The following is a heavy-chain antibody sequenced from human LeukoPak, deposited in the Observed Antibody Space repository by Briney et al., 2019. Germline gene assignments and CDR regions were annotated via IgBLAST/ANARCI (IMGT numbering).Heavy chain of an antibody. CDR1: GFTFSSYA. CDR2: ISGSGGST. Sequence: GGSLRLSCAASGFTFSSYAMSWVRQAPGKGLEWDSAISGSGGSTYYADSVKGRFTISRDNSKNTLYLQMTSLRAEDTTVYYCAKGSQECSSTSCYFLSGFDPWGQGTLVTVSS. D-gene: IGHD2-2*01. J-gene: IGHJ5*02. CDR3: AKGSQECSSTSCYFLSGFDP. V-gene: IGHV3-23*01.